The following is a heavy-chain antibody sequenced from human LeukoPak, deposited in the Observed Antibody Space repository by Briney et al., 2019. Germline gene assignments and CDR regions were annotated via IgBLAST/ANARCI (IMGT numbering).Heavy chain of an antibody. CDR3: SFIAARHPFDY. CDR1: GFALTSYY. CDR2: INPSGGST. Sequence: ASVKVSCKASGFALTSYYMHWVRQAPGQGLEWMGIINPSGGSTSYAQKFQGRVTMTTDTSPSTVYMELRSPRSEDTAVYYCSFIAARHPFDYWGQGTLVTVSS. D-gene: IGHD6-6*01. V-gene: IGHV1-46*03. J-gene: IGHJ4*02.